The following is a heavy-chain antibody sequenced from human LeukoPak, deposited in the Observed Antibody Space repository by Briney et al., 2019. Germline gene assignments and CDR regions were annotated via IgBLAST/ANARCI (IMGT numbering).Heavy chain of an antibody. CDR1: GFTFSSYD. J-gene: IGHJ5*02. V-gene: IGHV3-13*01. CDR3: AKRSGSSWYFELNNWFDP. D-gene: IGHD6-13*01. CDR2: IGTAGDT. Sequence: GGSLRLSCAASGFTFSSYDMHWVRQATGKGLEWVSAIGTAGDTYYPGSVKGRFTISRENAKNSLYLQMNSLRAGDTAVYYCAKRSGSSWYFELNNWFDPWGQGTLVTVSS.